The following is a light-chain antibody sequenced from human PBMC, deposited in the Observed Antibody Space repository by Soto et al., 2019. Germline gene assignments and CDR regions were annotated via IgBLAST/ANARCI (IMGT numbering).Light chain of an antibody. V-gene: IGKV3-20*01. CDR3: QQYGISPYT. CDR1: QSVSSSY. Sequence: IVLTQSPGTLSLSPGERATLSCRASQSVSSSYLAWYQQKPGQAPRLLIYRASSRATGIPDRFSGSGSGTDFTLTISRLEPEDFAVYYCQQYGISPYTFGQGTKLEIK. CDR2: RAS. J-gene: IGKJ2*01.